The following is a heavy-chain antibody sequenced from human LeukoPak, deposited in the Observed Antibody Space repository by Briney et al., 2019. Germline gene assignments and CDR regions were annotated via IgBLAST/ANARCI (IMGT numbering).Heavy chain of an antibody. CDR2: ISSSSSYI. CDR1: GFTFSSYS. V-gene: IGHV3-21*01. J-gene: IGHJ4*02. CDR3: ARDSLPAAIGIFDY. Sequence: PGGSLRLSCAASGFTFSSYSMNWVRQAPGKGLEWVSSISSSSSYIYYANSVKGRFTISRDNAKNSLYLQMNSLRAEDTAVYYCARDSLPAAIGIFDYWGQGTLVTVSS. D-gene: IGHD2-2*01.